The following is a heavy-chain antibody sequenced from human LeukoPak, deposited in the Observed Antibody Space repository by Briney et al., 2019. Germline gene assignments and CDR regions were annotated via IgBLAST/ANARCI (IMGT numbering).Heavy chain of an antibody. D-gene: IGHD2-15*01. CDR2: SRSKDHAFAA. Sequence: GGSLRLSCAASGFTFSDNHMDWVRLAPGKGLEWVFRSRSKDHAFAADYAVHVKGTFTISRVETKNSLYMQKNRVKNNDTAVYYCTRQVRGCSCGSCHNYYMDVWGRGTTASVS. CDR1: GFTFSDNH. V-gene: IGHV3-72*01. CDR3: TRQVRGCSCGSCHNYYMDV. J-gene: IGHJ6*03.